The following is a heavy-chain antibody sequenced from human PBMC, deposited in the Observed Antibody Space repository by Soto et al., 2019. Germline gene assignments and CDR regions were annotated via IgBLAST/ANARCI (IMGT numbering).Heavy chain of an antibody. CDR2: IYYSGST. Sequence: SETLSLTCTFSGCSISSYYWSWIRQPPGKGLEWIGYIYYSGSTNYNPSLKGRVTISVDTSKNQFSLKLSSVTAADTAVYYCARSFQREPVFDYWGQGTLVTVSS. CDR3: ARSFQREPVFDY. CDR1: GCSISSYY. J-gene: IGHJ4*02. D-gene: IGHD1-26*01. V-gene: IGHV4-59*08.